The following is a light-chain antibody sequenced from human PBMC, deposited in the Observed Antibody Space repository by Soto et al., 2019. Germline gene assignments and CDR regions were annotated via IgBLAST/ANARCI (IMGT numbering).Light chain of an antibody. V-gene: IGLV2-8*01. J-gene: IGLJ1*01. CDR3: SSFAGSNNYV. CDR2: EVS. Sequence: QSALTQPPSASGPPGLSVTISCTGTSSDVGGYNYVSWYQQHPGKAPKLVIYEVSKRPSGVPDRFSGSKSGTTASLTVSGLQAEDEADYYCSSFAGSNNYVFGTGTKVTVL. CDR1: SSDVGGYNY.